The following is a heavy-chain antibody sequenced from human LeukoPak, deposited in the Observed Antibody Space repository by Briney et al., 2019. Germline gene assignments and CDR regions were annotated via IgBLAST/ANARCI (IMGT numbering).Heavy chain of an antibody. Sequence: GGSLRLSCAASGFTFSSYWVHWVRQAPGKGLVWVSRINSDGSSTTYADSVKGRFTISRDNAKNTLYLQMNSLRAEDTAVYYCARAPYYYDTSGFLIWGQGTMVTVSS. D-gene: IGHD3-22*01. CDR2: INSDGSST. CDR3: ARAPYYYDTSGFLI. CDR1: GFTFSSYW. V-gene: IGHV3-74*01. J-gene: IGHJ3*02.